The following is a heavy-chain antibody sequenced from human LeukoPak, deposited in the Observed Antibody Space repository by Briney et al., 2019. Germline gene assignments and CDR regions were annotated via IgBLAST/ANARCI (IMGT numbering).Heavy chain of an antibody. Sequence: PGGSLRLSCAASGFMFSNYWMSWVRQAPGKGLEWVANIKQDGSESRYVDSVKGRFTISRDNAKNSLYLQMNSLRAEDTAVYYCARDFSPKTRYYYDSSGYYYPNYFDYWGQGTLVTVSS. D-gene: IGHD3-22*01. CDR2: IKQDGSES. J-gene: IGHJ4*02. CDR1: GFMFSNYW. CDR3: ARDFSPKTRYYYDSSGYYYPNYFDY. V-gene: IGHV3-7*01.